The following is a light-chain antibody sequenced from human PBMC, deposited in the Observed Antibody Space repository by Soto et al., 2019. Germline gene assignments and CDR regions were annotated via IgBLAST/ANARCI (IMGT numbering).Light chain of an antibody. CDR2: AAS. CDR1: QAISNY. Sequence: DIPLTQSPSFLSASVGDRVTITCRASQAISNYLAWYQQKAGKAPRLLIYAASTLQNGVPSRFSGSGSGTEFTLTISSLQPEDFATYYCQQLNSFPRWTFGQGTKLDIK. J-gene: IGKJ2*02. V-gene: IGKV1-9*01. CDR3: QQLNSFPRWT.